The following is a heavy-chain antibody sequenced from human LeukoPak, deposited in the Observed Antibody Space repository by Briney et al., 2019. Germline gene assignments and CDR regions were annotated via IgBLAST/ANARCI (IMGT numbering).Heavy chain of an antibody. J-gene: IGHJ6*03. CDR2: IKSKTDGGTT. CDR1: GFTFSNAW. CDR3: TTDGGVVVPAATWMTPYYYMDV. Sequence: GGSLRLSCAASGFTFSNAWMSWVRQAPGKGLEWVGRIKSKTDGGTTDYAAPVKGRFTISRDDSKNTLYLQMNSLKTEDTAVYYCTTDGGVVVPAATWMTPYYYMDVWGKGTTVTVSS. V-gene: IGHV3-15*01. D-gene: IGHD2-2*01.